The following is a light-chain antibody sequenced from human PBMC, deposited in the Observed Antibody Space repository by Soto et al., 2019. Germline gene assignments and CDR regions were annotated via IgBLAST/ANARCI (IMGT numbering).Light chain of an antibody. CDR3: QQYGSSPRV. J-gene: IGKJ1*01. CDR1: QSVSSSY. Sequence: EIVLTQSPGTLSLSPGERATLSCRASQSVSSSYLAWYQQKPGQAPRLLSYGASSRATGIPDRFSGSGSGTEFTLTISRLEPEDFEVYYCQQYGSSPRVFGQGTKVDIK. V-gene: IGKV3-20*01. CDR2: GAS.